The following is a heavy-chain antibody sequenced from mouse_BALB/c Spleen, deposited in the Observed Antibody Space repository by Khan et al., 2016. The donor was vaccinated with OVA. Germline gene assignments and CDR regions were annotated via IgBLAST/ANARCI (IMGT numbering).Heavy chain of an antibody. CDR2: IYPGDGDT. CDR1: GYVFSSYW. D-gene: IGHD2-14*01. J-gene: IGHJ3*01. CDR3: ARSGYDFFAY. Sequence: QMQLEESGAELVRPGSSVKISCKASGYVFSSYWMNWVKQRPGQGLEWIGQIYPGDGDTKYNGKFKGKVTLTADKSSSTAYMQISSLTSEDSAVYFCARSGYDFFAYWGQGTLVTVSA. V-gene: IGHV1-80*01.